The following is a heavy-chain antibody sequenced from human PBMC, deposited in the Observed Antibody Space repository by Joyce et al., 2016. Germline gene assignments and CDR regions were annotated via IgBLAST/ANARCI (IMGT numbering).Heavy chain of an antibody. CDR1: GFTFNNYS. Sequence: EVQLVESGGDLVKPGGSLRLSCEASGFTFNNYSMIWGRQAPGKGLEWVSSISRTTTYIYYADTVKGRFTISRDNAKNSLYLQMNSLRVEDTAVYYCSRVPGGMWAFDVWGQGTMVTVSS. CDR2: ISRTTTYI. V-gene: IGHV3-21*06. J-gene: IGHJ3*01. CDR3: SRVPGGMWAFDV. D-gene: IGHD1-1*01.